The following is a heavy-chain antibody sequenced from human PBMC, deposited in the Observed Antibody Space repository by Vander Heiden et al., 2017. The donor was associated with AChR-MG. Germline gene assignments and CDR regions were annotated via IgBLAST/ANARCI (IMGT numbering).Heavy chain of an antibody. CDR1: GYTFTSYD. Sequence: QVQLVQSGAEVKKPGASVKVSCKASGYTFTSYDINWVRQATGQGLEWMGWMNPNSGNTGYAQKFQGRVTMTRNTSISTAYMELSSLRSEDTAVYYCARSRWLDGYNYLYFDLWGRGTLVTVSS. D-gene: IGHD6-19*01. CDR3: ARSRWLDGYNYLYFDL. CDR2: MNPNSGNT. J-gene: IGHJ2*01. V-gene: IGHV1-8*01.